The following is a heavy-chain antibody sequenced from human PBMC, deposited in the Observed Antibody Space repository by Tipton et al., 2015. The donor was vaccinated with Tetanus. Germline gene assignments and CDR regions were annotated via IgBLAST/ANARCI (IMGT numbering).Heavy chain of an antibody. D-gene: IGHD2-15*01. J-gene: IGHJ3*02. CDR1: GGSIISADHY. CDR2: IYYSGTT. Sequence: LRLSCTVSGGSIISADHYWSWIRQPPGKGLEWIGYIYYSGTTYYRPSLKSRVTISVDTSNNHFSLKLSSVTAADTAVYYCARHGPPSAVVARDASDIWGHGTMVNVSS. V-gene: IGHV4-30-4*01. CDR3: ARHGPPSAVVARDASDI.